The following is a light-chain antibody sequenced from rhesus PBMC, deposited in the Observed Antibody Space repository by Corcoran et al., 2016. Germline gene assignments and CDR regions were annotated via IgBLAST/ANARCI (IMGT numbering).Light chain of an antibody. CDR1: SSVTTN. CDR3: QQGNSIAYS. Sequence: EIVLTQSPASMAVSQGERVTISCTASSSVTTNYLNWYQQKPGFPPRLLVYRISSLAFGVPARFSGSGSGTSYTLTISSMEAEDAANYYCQQGNSIAYSFGQGTKVEIK. J-gene: IGKJ2*01. V-gene: IGKV3-35*01. CDR2: RIS.